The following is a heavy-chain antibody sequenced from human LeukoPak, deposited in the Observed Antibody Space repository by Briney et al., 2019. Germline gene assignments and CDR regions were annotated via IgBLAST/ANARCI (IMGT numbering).Heavy chain of an antibody. V-gene: IGHV1-18*01. Sequence: AAVKVSCKASGYTFPNFGITWVRHAPGQGLEWMGWISPNSGNTKSAQKFQGRVTMTRDTSTSTVYMELSSLRSEDTAVYYCARDQDSGFSGDYYYYMDVWGKGTTVTISS. CDR3: ARDQDSGFSGDYYYYMDV. CDR1: GYTFPNFG. D-gene: IGHD6-25*01. CDR2: ISPNSGNT. J-gene: IGHJ6*03.